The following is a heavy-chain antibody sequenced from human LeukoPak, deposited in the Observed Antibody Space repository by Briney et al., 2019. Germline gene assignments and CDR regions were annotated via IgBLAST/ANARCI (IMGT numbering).Heavy chain of an antibody. J-gene: IGHJ3*02. CDR2: IYPGYSDI. D-gene: IGHD1-26*01. Sequence: HGESLKISCKGSGYIFTTYWIGWVRQMPGKGLEWMGIIYPGYSDIKYSPSFQGQVTISADKTSSTAYLQWSRLKASDTAIYYCARSPGATIDAFDIWGQGTTVTVSS. CDR3: ARSPGATIDAFDI. V-gene: IGHV5-51*01. CDR1: GYIFTTYW.